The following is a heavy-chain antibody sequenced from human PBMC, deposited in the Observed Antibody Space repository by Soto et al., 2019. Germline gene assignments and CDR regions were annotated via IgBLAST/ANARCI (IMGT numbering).Heavy chain of an antibody. D-gene: IGHD3-16*01. CDR2: ISYHGSIK. Sequence: GGSLRLSCAASGFSFSSYGMHWVRQAPGRGLEWVAVISYHGSIKYFADSVKGRFTISRDNSKNTLYLQMNSLRVEDTAVYYCAKDRGVTRLDPWGQGTLVTVSS. CDR3: AKDRGVTRLDP. V-gene: IGHV3-30*18. J-gene: IGHJ5*02. CDR1: GFSFSSYG.